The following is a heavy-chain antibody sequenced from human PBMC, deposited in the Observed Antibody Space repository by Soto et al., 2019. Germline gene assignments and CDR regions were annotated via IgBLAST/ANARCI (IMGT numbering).Heavy chain of an antibody. D-gene: IGHD1-1*01. CDR1: GYAFTTYG. J-gene: IGHJ4*02. CDR2: ISAHNGNT. V-gene: IGHV1-18*01. Sequence: QVHLVQSGAEVKKPGASVKVSCTGSGYAFTTYGITWVRQAPGQGLEWMGWISAHNGNTNYAQKLQGRVTVTRDTSTSTAYMELRSLRSDDTAVYYCARGRYGDYWGQGARVTVSS. CDR3: ARGRYGDY.